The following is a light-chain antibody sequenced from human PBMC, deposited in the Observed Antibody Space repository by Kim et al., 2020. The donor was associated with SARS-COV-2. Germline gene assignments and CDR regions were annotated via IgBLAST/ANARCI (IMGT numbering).Light chain of an antibody. CDR3: QQYGASSLT. Sequence: STGERATLSCRASQGVSNSRLAWYQQKPGQAPRRLIYDASSRATGITDRFSGSGSGTDFTLTISRLEPEDFAVYYCQQYGASSLTFGGGTKVDIK. V-gene: IGKV3-20*01. CDR2: DAS. CDR1: QGVSNSR. J-gene: IGKJ4*01.